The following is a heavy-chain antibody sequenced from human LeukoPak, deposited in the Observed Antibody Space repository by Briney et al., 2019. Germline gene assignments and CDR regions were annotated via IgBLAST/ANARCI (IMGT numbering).Heavy chain of an antibody. D-gene: IGHD6-13*01. CDR3: ARDRSSSWSAPNWFDP. V-gene: IGHV4-34*01. CDR1: GGSFSGYY. Sequence: PSETLSLTCAVYGGSFSGYYWSWIRQPPGKGLEWIGEINHSGSTNYNPSLKSRVTMSVDTSKNQFSLKLSSVTAADTAVYYCARDRSSSWSAPNWFDPWGQGTLVTVSS. J-gene: IGHJ5*02. CDR2: INHSGST.